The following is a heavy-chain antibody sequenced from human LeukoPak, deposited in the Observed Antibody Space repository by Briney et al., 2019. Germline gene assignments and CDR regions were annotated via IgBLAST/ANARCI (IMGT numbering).Heavy chain of an antibody. CDR1: GLTFSSYS. Sequence: PGGSLRLSCAASGLTFSSYSMQWVRQAPGKGLEWVAIISYDGTYQFYTDSLKGRFTISRDNSKNTVYLQMNSLRPDDTAVYYCARFWRTTAETLDDYWGQGTLVTVSS. J-gene: IGHJ4*02. CDR3: ARFWRTTAETLDDY. V-gene: IGHV3-30*03. CDR2: ISYDGTYQ. D-gene: IGHD3-3*01.